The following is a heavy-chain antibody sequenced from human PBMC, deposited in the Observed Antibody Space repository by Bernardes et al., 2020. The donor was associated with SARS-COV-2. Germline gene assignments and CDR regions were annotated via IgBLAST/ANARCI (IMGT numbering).Heavy chain of an antibody. D-gene: IGHD6-25*01. CDR2: ITFDGSNQ. CDR3: ARAGRAADY. J-gene: IGHJ4*02. V-gene: IGHV3-30*03. Sequence: VGSLILSCEVSGFTFSSFGMHWVRQAPGQGLQWVGVITFDGSNQYYSDSVRGRFSISKDNSNNIVYLQMTGLRRDDTGLYFCARAGRAADYWGQGTLVTVSS. CDR1: GFTFSSFG.